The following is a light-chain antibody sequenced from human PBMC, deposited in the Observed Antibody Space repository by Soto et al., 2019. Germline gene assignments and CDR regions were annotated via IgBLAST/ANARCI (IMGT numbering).Light chain of an antibody. V-gene: IGKV3-15*01. CDR3: QQYNSWLWT. Sequence: IVMTQSPATLSVSTGEKATLSCRASQSVSNNLAWFQQKPGQVPRLLIYGASNRATGVSARFSGSGSGTEFTLIISSLQSEDSAVYYCQQYNSWLWTFGQGTKVDIK. CDR2: GAS. J-gene: IGKJ1*01. CDR1: QSVSNN.